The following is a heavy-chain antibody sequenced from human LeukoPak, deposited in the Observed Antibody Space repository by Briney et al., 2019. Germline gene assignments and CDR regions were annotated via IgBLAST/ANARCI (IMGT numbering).Heavy chain of an antibody. CDR2: INPSGDST. CDR1: GYTFTSYY. D-gene: IGHD3-22*01. V-gene: IGHV1-46*01. Sequence: ASMKVSCKASGYTFTSYYMHWVRQAPGQGLEWMGTINPSGDSTSYAQKFQGRVTMTRDMSTSTVYMELSSLRSEDTAVYYCARGPIYYYDGTGYYNAFDIWGQGTMVTVSS. J-gene: IGHJ3*02. CDR3: ARGPIYYYDGTGYYNAFDI.